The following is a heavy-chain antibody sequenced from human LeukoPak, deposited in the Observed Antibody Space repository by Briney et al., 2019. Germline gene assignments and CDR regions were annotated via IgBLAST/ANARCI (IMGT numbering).Heavy chain of an antibody. CDR2: IGVATGTT. Sequence: GGSLRLSRAASGFTFSSYATSWVRQAPGKGLEWVSTIGVATGTTYYGDSVKGRFTISRDNSKNTLFLQMNSLRAEDTALYYCARTGQFDPWGQGTLVTVSS. J-gene: IGHJ5*02. D-gene: IGHD1-14*01. V-gene: IGHV3-23*01. CDR1: GFTFSSYA. CDR3: ARTGQFDP.